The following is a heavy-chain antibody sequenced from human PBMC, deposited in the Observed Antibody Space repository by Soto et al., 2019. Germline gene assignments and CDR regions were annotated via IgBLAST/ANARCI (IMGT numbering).Heavy chain of an antibody. J-gene: IGHJ4*02. D-gene: IGHD6-13*01. CDR3: AREGAAAGTDY. CDR2: ISSSSSTI. CDR1: GFTFSSYS. Sequence: EVQLVESGGGLVQPGGSLRLSCAASGFTFSSYSMNWVRQAPGKGLEWVSYISSSSSTIYYADSVKGRFTISRDNAKNSLYLQMKSLRAEDTAVYYCAREGAAAGTDYWGQGTLVTVSS. V-gene: IGHV3-48*01.